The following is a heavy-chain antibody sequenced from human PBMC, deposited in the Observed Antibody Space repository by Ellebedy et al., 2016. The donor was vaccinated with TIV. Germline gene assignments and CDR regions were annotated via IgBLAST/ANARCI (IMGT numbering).Heavy chain of an antibody. V-gene: IGHV1-69*13. CDR2: IIPIFGTA. D-gene: IGHD3-10*01. J-gene: IGHJ4*02. Sequence: SVQVSCXASVGSFSSYSIIWLRQAPGQWLEWMGGIIPIFGTANYAQKFQGRVTITADESTGTAYMELSSLRSEDTAVYYCARGWARFPYPLSITSPDYWGQGTLVTVSS. CDR3: ARGWARFPYPLSITSPDY. CDR1: VGSFSSYS.